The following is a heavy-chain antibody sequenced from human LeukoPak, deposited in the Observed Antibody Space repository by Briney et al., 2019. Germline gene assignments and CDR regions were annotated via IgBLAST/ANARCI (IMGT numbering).Heavy chain of an antibody. Sequence: GGSLRLSCAASGFNFSSYGRQWVRQAPGKGLEGVAVISYDGSNKYYAHCVKGRFTIYRDNSQHTLYLQINSLRAEDTAVYYCAKGQAVDDYWGQATLVTVSS. D-gene: IGHD6-19*01. CDR2: ISYDGSNK. J-gene: IGHJ4*02. CDR1: GFNFSSYG. CDR3: AKGQAVDDY. V-gene: IGHV3-30*18.